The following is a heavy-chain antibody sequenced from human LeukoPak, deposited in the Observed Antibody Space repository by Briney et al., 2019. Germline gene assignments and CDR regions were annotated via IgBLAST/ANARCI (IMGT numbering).Heavy chain of an antibody. Sequence: ASVKVSCKASGYTFTNYAMHWVRQAPGQRLEWMGIINPSSGSTSYAQNFQGRVTMTRDTSTSTVYMELSSLRSEDTAVYYCASSSSGWEQRAPFDYWGQGTQVTVSS. CDR1: GYTFTNYA. CDR2: INPSSGST. CDR3: ASSSSGWEQRAPFDY. J-gene: IGHJ4*02. D-gene: IGHD6-19*01. V-gene: IGHV1-46*01.